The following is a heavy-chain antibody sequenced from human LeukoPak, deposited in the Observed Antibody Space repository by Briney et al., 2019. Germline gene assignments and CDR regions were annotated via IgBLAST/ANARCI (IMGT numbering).Heavy chain of an antibody. CDR3: ANNRYSSRWRGAFDV. D-gene: IGHD6-13*01. CDR2: IIPIFGTA. Sequence: SVKVSCKASGGTFSSYAISWVRQAPGQGLEWMGGIIPIFGTANYAQKFQGRVTITADESTSTAYMELSSLRSEDTAVYYCANNRYSSRWRGAFDVWGQGTRVTVSS. CDR1: GGTFSSYA. J-gene: IGHJ3*01. V-gene: IGHV1-69*13.